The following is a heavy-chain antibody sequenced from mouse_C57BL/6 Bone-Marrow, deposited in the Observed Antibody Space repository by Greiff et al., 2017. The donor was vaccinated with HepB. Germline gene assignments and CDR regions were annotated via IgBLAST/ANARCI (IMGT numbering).Heavy chain of an antibody. CDR2: ISGGGGNT. CDR1: GFTFSSYT. J-gene: IGHJ2*01. Sequence: EVKVEESGGGLVKPGGSLKLSCAASGFTFSSYTMSWVRQTPEKWLEWVATISGGGGNTYYPDSVKGRFTISRDNAKNTLYLQMSSLRSEDTALYYCARLFYFDYWGQGTTLTVSS. CDR3: ARLFYFDY. V-gene: IGHV5-9*01.